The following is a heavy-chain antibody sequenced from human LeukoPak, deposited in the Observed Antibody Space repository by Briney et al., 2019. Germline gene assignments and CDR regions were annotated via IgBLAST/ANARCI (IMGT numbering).Heavy chain of an antibody. CDR3: TRDRTGDRTDAFDI. V-gene: IGHV3-49*03. Sequence: GGSLRLSCAASGFTFSSYWMSWFRQAPGKGLEWVGFIRSKADGGTTENAASVKGRFTISRDDSKRIAYLQMNSLKTEDTAVYYCTRDRTGDRTDAFDIWGQGTTVTVSS. J-gene: IGHJ3*02. CDR2: IRSKADGGTT. CDR1: GFTFSSYW. D-gene: IGHD7-27*01.